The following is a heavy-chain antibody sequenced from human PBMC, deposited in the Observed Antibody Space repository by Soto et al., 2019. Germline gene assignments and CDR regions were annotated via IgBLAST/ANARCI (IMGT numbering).Heavy chain of an antibody. J-gene: IGHJ4*02. D-gene: IGHD5-18*01. CDR2: IKQDGSEK. Sequence: GGSLRLSCAASGFTFSSYWMSWVHQAPGKGLEWVANIKQDGSEKYYVDSVKGRFTISRDNAKNSLYLQMNSLRAEDTAVYYCARGKDTALTPWGYWGQGTLVTVSS. CDR1: GFTFSSYW. CDR3: ARGKDTALTPWGY. V-gene: IGHV3-7*03.